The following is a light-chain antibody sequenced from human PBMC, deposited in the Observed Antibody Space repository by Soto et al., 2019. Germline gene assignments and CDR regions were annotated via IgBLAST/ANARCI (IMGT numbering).Light chain of an antibody. CDR1: SSNIESNT. CDR2: TND. Sequence: QSVLTQPPSASGTPGQRVTISCSGSSSNIESNTVYWYQQLPGMAPRLLIHTNDRRPSGVPDRFSGSKSGTSASLAISGLQSEDEADYYCLAWVDSLNGNLFGTGTKVTVL. CDR3: LAWVDSLNGNL. V-gene: IGLV1-44*01. J-gene: IGLJ1*01.